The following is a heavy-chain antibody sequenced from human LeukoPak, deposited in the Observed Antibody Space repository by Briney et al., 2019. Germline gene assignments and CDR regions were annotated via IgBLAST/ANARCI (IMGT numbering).Heavy chain of an antibody. CDR1: GFTVSNDY. J-gene: IGHJ5*02. CDR3: ARGRQGYGDYFS. Sequence: GGSLRLSCAASGFTVSNDYMSWVRQAPGKGMEWVSVIYTGGSTDYADSVKGRFTISRDNSKNTLYLQMNSLRAEDTAMYYCARGRQGYGDYFSWGQGTLVTVSS. D-gene: IGHD4-17*01. CDR2: IYTGGST. V-gene: IGHV3-53*01.